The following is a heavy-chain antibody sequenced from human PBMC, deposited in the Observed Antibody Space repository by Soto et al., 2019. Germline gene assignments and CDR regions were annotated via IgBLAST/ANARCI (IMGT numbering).Heavy chain of an antibody. J-gene: IGHJ6*02. CDR2: ISYDGSNK. D-gene: IGHD3-3*02. V-gene: IGHV3-30*18. CDR1: GFTFSSYG. CDR3: AKDVGFFEWLPTPLDYYYGMDV. Sequence: QVQLVESGGGVVQPGRSLRLSCAASGFTFSSYGMHWVCQAPGKGLEWVAVISYDGSNKYYADSVKGRFTISRDNSKNXXYXQXXSLRAEDTAVYYCAKDVGFFEWLPTPLDYYYGMDVWGQGTTVTVSS.